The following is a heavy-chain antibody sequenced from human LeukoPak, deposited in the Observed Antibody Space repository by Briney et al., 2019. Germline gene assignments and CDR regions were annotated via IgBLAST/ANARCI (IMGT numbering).Heavy chain of an antibody. V-gene: IGHV3-21*01. CDR2: ISSSSSYI. CDR3: ARSDGYGDSPFGY. D-gene: IGHD4-17*01. Sequence: GGSLRLSCAASGFTFSSYSMNWVRQAPGKGLEWVSPISSSSSYIYYADSVKGRFTISRDNAKNSLYLQMNSLRAEDTAVYYCARSDGYGDSPFGYWGQGTLVTVSS. J-gene: IGHJ4*02. CDR1: GFTFSSYS.